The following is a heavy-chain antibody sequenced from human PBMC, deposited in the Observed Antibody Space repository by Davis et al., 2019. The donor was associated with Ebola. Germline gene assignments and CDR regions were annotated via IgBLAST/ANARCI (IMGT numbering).Heavy chain of an antibody. Sequence: PSETLSLTCTVSGYSISSGYYWGWIRQPPGKGLEWIGSIYHSGSTYYNPSLKSRVTISVDTSKNQFSLKLSSVTAADTAVYYCARGGVPAARVSYMDVWGKGTTVTVSS. CDR2: IYHSGST. D-gene: IGHD2-2*01. CDR1: GYSISSGYY. CDR3: ARGGVPAARVSYMDV. J-gene: IGHJ6*03. V-gene: IGHV4-38-2*02.